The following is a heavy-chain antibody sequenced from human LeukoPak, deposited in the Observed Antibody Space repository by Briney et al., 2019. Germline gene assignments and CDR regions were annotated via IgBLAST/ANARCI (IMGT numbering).Heavy chain of an antibody. V-gene: IGHV3-23*01. CDR1: GFTFSSYA. CDR2: ISGSGGST. Sequence: GGSLRLSXAASGFTFSSYAMSWVRQAPGKGLEWVSAISGSGGSTYYADSVKGRFTISRDNSKNTLYLQMNSLRAEDTAVYYCAKDLVYDSSGYYTPGAFDIWGRGTMVTVSS. J-gene: IGHJ3*02. CDR3: AKDLVYDSSGYYTPGAFDI. D-gene: IGHD3-22*01.